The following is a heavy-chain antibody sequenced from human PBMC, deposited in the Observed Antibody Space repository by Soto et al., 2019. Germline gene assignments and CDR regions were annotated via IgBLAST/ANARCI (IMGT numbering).Heavy chain of an antibody. CDR3: ARAGYSYGYYYFDY. D-gene: IGHD5-18*01. Sequence: SETLSLTCTVSGGSISSYYWSWIRQPPGKGLEWIGYIYYSGSTNYNPSLKSRVTISVDTSKNQFSLEPSSVTAADTAVYYCARAGYSYGYYYFDYWGQGTLVTVSS. V-gene: IGHV4-59*01. J-gene: IGHJ4*02. CDR1: GGSISSYY. CDR2: IYYSGST.